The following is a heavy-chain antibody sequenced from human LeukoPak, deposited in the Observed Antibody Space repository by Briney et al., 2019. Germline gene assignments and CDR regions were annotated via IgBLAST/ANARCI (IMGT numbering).Heavy chain of an antibody. V-gene: IGHV1-8*03. CDR1: GYTFTSYD. CDR2: MTPNSGYT. Sequence: GASVKVSCKASGYTFTSYDINWVRQATGQGLEWMGWMTPNSGYTGYAQKFQGRVTITRNTSITTAYMELSSLRFEDTAVYYCARGRDGYNFGYFDLWGRGTLDTVSS. CDR3: ARGRDGYNFGYFDL. D-gene: IGHD5-24*01. J-gene: IGHJ2*01.